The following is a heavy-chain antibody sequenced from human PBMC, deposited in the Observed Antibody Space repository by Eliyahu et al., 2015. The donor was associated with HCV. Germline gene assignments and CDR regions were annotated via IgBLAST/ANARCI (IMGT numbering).Heavy chain of an antibody. CDR3: ARDRYSYAYGY. CDR1: GFTVSNNY. D-gene: IGHD3-16*01. V-gene: IGHV3-53*01. J-gene: IGHJ4*02. Sequence: EVQLVESGGGLIQPGGSLRLSCAASGFTVSNNYMXWVRQAPGKGLEWVSVIYTGGSTYYADSAKGRFTISRDNAKNTLYLQMNSLRAEDTAVYYCARDRYSYAYGYWGQGTLVTVSS. CDR2: IYTGGST.